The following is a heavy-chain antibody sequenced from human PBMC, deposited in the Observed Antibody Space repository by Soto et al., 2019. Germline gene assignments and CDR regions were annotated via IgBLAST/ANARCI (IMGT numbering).Heavy chain of an antibody. CDR3: ARGGPIVGATSYYFDY. V-gene: IGHV1-69*01. CDR2: IIPIFGTP. D-gene: IGHD1-26*01. Sequence: QVQLVQSGAEVKKPGSSVKVSCKASGGTFSSYAISWVRQAPGQGLEWMGGIIPIFGTPNYAQKFQGRVTITADESTSTAYMELSSLRSEDTAVYYCARGGPIVGATSYYFDYWGQGTLVTVSS. J-gene: IGHJ4*02. CDR1: GGTFSSYA.